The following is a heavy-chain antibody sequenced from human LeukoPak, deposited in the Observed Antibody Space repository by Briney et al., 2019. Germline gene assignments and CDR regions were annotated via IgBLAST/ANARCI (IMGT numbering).Heavy chain of an antibody. V-gene: IGHV4-34*01. Sequence: LETLSLTCAVYGGSFSGYYWSWIRQPPGKGLEWIGEINHSGSTNYNPSLKSRVTISVDTSKNQFSLKLSSVTAADTAVYYCARGRQVVAATLTRRRFFDYWGQGTLVTVSS. D-gene: IGHD2-15*01. J-gene: IGHJ4*02. CDR2: INHSGST. CDR3: ARGRQVVAATLTRRRFFDY. CDR1: GGSFSGYY.